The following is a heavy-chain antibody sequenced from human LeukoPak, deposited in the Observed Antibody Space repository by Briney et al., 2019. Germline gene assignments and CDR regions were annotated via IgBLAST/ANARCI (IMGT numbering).Heavy chain of an antibody. CDR1: GYTFTGYY. D-gene: IGHD3-9*01. CDR2: INPNSGGT. J-gene: IGHJ4*02. Sequence: ASVKVSCKASGYTFTGYYMHWVRQAPGQGLEWMGWINPNSGGTNYAQKFQGRVTITADKSTSTAYMELSSLRSEDTAVYYCARVTLSQLRYFDFFDYWGQGTLVTVSS. V-gene: IGHV1-2*02. CDR3: ARVTLSQLRYFDFFDY.